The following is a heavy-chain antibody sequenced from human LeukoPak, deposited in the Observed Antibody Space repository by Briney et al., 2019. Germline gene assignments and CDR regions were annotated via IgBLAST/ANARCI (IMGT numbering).Heavy chain of an antibody. V-gene: IGHV4-39*07. J-gene: IGHJ6*02. D-gene: IGHD3-22*01. CDR2: IYYSGST. CDR3: ARGIGRITMIVVVHYGMDV. Sequence: SETLSLTCTVSGGSISSSSYYWGWIRQPPGKGLEWIGSIYYSGSTYYNPSLKSRVTISVDTSKNQFSLELSSVTAADTAVYYWARGIGRITMIVVVHYGMDVWGQGTTVTVSS. CDR1: GGSISSSSYY.